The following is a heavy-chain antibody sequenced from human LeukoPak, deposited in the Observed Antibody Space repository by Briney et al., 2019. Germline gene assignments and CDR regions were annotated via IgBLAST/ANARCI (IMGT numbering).Heavy chain of an antibody. CDR2: INHSGST. CDR1: GGSFSGYY. J-gene: IGHJ4*02. D-gene: IGHD1-26*01. CDR3: ARHTTVGATIGY. Sequence: SETLSLTCAVYGGSFSGYYWSWIRQPPGKGLEWIGEINHSGSTNYNPSLKSRVTISVDTSKNQFSLKLSSVTAADTAVYYCARHTTVGATIGYWGQGTLVTVSS. V-gene: IGHV4-34*01.